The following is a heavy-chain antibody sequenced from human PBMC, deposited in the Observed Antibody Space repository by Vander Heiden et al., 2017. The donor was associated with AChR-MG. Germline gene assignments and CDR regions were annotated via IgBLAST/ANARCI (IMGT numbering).Heavy chain of an antibody. CDR2: INHSGST. J-gene: IGHJ3*02. CDR1: GGSFSGYY. CDR3: ARAVSRGAFDI. Sequence: QVQLQQWGAGLLKPSETLSLTCAVYGGSFSGYYWSWIRQPPGKGLEWIGEINHSGSTNYNPSLKSRVTISVDTSKNQFSLKLSSVTAADTAVYYCARAVSRGAFDIWGQGSMVTVSS. V-gene: IGHV4-34*01.